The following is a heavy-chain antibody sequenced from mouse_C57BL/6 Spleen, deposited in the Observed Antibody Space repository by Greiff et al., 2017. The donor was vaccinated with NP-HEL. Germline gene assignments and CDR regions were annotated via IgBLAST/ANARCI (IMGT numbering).Heavy chain of an antibody. V-gene: IGHV6-6*01. CDR1: GFTFSDAW. CDR2: IRNKANNHAT. CDR3: TRRLRWEGVDY. J-gene: IGHJ2*01. D-gene: IGHD1-1*01. Sequence: EVQGVESGGGLVQPGGSMKLSCAASGFTFSDAWMDWVRQSPEKGLEWVAEIRNKANNHATYYAESVKGRFTISRDDSKSSVYLQMNSLRAEDTGIYYCTRRLRWEGVDYWGQGTTLTVSS.